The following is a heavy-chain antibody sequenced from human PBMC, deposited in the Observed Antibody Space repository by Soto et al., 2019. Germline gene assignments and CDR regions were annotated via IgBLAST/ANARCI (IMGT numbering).Heavy chain of an antibody. CDR3: ARGWYYDYIWGSYRYTNFDY. J-gene: IGHJ4*02. V-gene: IGHV4-34*01. CDR1: GGSFSGYY. CDR2: INHSGST. Sequence: SETLSLTCTVYGGSFSGYYWSWIRQPPGKGLEWIGEINHSGSTNYNPSLKSRVTISVDTSKNQFSLKLSSATAADTAVYYCARGWYYDYIWGSYRYTNFDYWGQGTLVTVSS. D-gene: IGHD3-16*02.